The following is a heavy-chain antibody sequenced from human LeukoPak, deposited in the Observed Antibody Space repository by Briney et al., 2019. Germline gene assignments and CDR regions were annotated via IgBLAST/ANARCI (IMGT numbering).Heavy chain of an antibody. J-gene: IGHJ4*02. CDR2: TFATGHT. V-gene: IGHV4-61*02. CDR3: ARARDSSTVYQTLGFDS. CDR1: GGSLSSGNYY. Sequence: SETLSLTCTVSGGSLSSGNYYWSWIRQPAGKGLEWLGRTFATGHTNYNPSLSSPIAISVDTSKNQFSLNLRSVTAADTAVYYCARARDSSTVYQTLGFDSWGQGMLNTVSS. D-gene: IGHD4-17*01.